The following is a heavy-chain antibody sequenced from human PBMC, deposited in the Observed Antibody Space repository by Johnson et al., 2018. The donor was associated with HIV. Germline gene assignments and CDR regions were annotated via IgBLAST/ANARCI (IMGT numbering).Heavy chain of an antibody. V-gene: IGHV3-23*04. D-gene: IGHD3-16*01. J-gene: IGHJ3*02. CDR2: ISGSGGST. Sequence: VKLVESGGGLVQPGGSLRLSCAASGFTFSSYAMSWVRQAPGKGLEWVSAISGSGGSTYYADSVQGRFPISRDNSKNTLFLQMSGLTAEDTAVYYCGRSSSYWGHDAFDIWGQGTMVTVSS. CDR3: GRSSSYWGHDAFDI. CDR1: GFTFSSYA.